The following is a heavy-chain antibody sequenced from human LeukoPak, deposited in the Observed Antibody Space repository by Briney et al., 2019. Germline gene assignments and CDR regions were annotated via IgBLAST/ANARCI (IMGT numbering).Heavy chain of an antibody. CDR2: IYYSGST. V-gene: IGHV4-59*01. CDR3: ARDGSNGYSSSWYVGFDP. D-gene: IGHD6-13*01. Sequence: SETLSLTCTVSGVSISSYYWSWIRQPPGKGLEWIGYIYYSGSTNYNPSLKSRVTISVDTSKNQFSLKLSSVTAADTAVYYCARDGSNGYSSSWYVGFDPWGQGTLVTVSS. CDR1: GVSISSYY. J-gene: IGHJ5*02.